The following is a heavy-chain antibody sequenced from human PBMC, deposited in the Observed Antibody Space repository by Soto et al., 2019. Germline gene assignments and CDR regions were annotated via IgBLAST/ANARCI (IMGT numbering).Heavy chain of an antibody. CDR1: GGSISSGGYY. J-gene: IGHJ5*02. Sequence: QVQLQESGPGLVKPSQTLSLTCTVSGGSISSGGYYWSWIRQHPGKGLEWIGYIYYSGSTYYNPSLKSRVTISVDTSNNQFSLKLSSVTAADTAVYYCARGLPSTYYDFWSGYLTGWFDPWGQGTLVTVSS. V-gene: IGHV4-31*03. CDR3: ARGLPSTYYDFWSGYLTGWFDP. CDR2: IYYSGST. D-gene: IGHD3-3*01.